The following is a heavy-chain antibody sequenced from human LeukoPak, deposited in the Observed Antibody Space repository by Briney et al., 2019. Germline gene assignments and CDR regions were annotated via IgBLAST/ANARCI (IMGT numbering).Heavy chain of an antibody. D-gene: IGHD3-22*01. CDR1: GFTFSNAW. Sequence: GGSLRLSCAAPGFTFSNAWMSWVRQAPGKGLEWVGRIKSKTDGGTTDYAAPVKGRFTISRDDSKNTLYLQMNSLKTEDTAVYYCTRYYDSSSLDYWGQGTLVTVSS. CDR3: TRYYDSSSLDY. J-gene: IGHJ4*02. V-gene: IGHV3-15*01. CDR2: IKSKTDGGTT.